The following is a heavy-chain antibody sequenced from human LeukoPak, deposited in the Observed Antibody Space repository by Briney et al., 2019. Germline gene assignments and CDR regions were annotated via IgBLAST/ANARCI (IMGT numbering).Heavy chain of an antibody. J-gene: IGHJ6*03. CDR1: GGSVSRTSYY. Sequence: PSETLSLTCTVSGGSVSRTSYYWGWIRQPPGKGLEWIGSIYRSGSTFYNPSLKSRVTISLDTSKNQFSLKLSSVTAADTAVYFCARGTYGYYMDVWGKGTTVTVSS. V-gene: IGHV4-39*07. CDR3: ARGTYGYYMDV. D-gene: IGHD4-17*01. CDR2: IYRSGST.